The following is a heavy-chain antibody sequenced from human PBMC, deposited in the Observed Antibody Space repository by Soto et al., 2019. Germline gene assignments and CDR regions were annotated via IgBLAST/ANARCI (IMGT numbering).Heavy chain of an antibody. V-gene: IGHV4-30-2*01. D-gene: IGHD2-15*01. CDR2: IYHTEST. Sequence: SETLSLTCAVSGGSISTGCYSWSWIRQQPGRGLEWIGYIYHTESTYYNQSLKSRVTISVDRSKNQFALKLSSVTAEDTAVYYCARGSGYCSGGSCSNWFDPWGQGTLVTVSS. CDR1: GGSISTGCYS. J-gene: IGHJ5*02. CDR3: ARGSGYCSGGSCSNWFDP.